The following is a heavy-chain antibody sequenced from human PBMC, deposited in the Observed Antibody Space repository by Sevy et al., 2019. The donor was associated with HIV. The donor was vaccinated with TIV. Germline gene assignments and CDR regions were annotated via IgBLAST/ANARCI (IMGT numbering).Heavy chain of an antibody. CDR3: ASGSGDYEEFPWRHYYYYYMDV. Sequence: GGSLRLSCAASGFTFSSYWMSWVRQAPGKGLEWVANINQDGSEKYYVDSVKGRFTISRDNAKNSLYLQMNSLIDEDTAVYYCASGSGDYEEFPWRHYYYYYMDVWGKGTTVTVSS. CDR2: INQDGSEK. V-gene: IGHV3-7*03. J-gene: IGHJ6*03. D-gene: IGHD4-17*01. CDR1: GFTFSSYW.